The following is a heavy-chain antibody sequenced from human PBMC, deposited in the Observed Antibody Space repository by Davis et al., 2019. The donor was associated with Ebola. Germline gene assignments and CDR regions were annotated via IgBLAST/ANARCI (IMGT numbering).Heavy chain of an antibody. CDR2: IYSGGST. J-gene: IGHJ6*04. CDR1: GFTFSSYS. CDR3: AREEVYYGMDV. Sequence: PGGSLRLSCAASGFTFSSYSMNWVRQAPGKGLEWVSVIYSGGSTYYADSVKGRFTISRDNSKNTLYLQMNSLRAEDTAVYYCAREEVYYGMDVWGKGTTVTVSS. V-gene: IGHV3-66*01.